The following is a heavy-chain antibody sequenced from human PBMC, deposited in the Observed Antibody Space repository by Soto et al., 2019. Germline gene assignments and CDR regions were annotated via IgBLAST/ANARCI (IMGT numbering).Heavy chain of an antibody. CDR3: TNPYYYGSGISF. J-gene: IGHJ4*02. D-gene: IGHD3-10*01. Sequence: GGSLRLSCAASGFTFSSYSMNWVRQAPGKGLEWVSYISSSSSTIYYADSVKGRFTISRDNAKNSLYLQMNSLKTEDTAVYYCTNPYYYGSGISFGGQGTLVTVSS. CDR2: ISSSSSTI. V-gene: IGHV3-48*01. CDR1: GFTFSSYS.